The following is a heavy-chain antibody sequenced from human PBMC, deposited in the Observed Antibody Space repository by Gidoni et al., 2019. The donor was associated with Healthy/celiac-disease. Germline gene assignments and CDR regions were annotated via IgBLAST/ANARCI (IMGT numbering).Heavy chain of an antibody. D-gene: IGHD2-2*02. CDR1: GFTFRSYA. CDR2: ISYDGSNK. V-gene: IGHV3-30-3*01. J-gene: IGHJ1*01. Sequence: QVQLVESGGGVVQPGRSLRLSCAASGFTFRSYAMHWVRQAPGKGLAWVAVISYDGSNKYYADSVKGRFTISRDNSKNTLYLQMNSLRAEDTAVYYCARDPAAIHWVGYFQHWGQGTLVTVSS. CDR3: ARDPAAIHWVGYFQH.